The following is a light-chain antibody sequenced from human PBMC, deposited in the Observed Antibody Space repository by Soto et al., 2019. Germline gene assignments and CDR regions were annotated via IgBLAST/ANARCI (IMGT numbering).Light chain of an antibody. J-gene: IGKJ3*01. V-gene: IGKV2-28*01. CDR3: MQALQTPFT. CDR2: LGS. CDR1: QSLLHTTGYNY. Sequence: DIVMPQSPLSLPVTPGEPASISCRSSQSLLHTTGYNYLHWYLQKPGQSPQLLMYLGSDRASGVTDRFSGSGSGTDFTLTISRVEAEDVGVYYCMQALQTPFTFGAGTTVDI.